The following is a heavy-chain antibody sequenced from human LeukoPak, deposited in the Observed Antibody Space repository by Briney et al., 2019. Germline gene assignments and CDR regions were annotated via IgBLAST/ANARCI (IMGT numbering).Heavy chain of an antibody. CDR1: GGSFSGYY. CDR3: ARNYDFWRGYYTGGWFDP. Sequence: SETLSLTCAVYGGSFSGYYWSWIRQPPGKGLEWIGEINHSGSTNYNPSLKSRVTISVDTSKNQFSLKLSSVTAADTAVYYCARNYDFWRGYYTGGWFDPWGQGTLVTVSS. J-gene: IGHJ5*02. D-gene: IGHD3-3*01. V-gene: IGHV4-34*01. CDR2: INHSGST.